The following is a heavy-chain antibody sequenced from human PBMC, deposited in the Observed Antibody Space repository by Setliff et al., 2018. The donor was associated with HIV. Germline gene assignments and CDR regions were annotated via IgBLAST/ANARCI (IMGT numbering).Heavy chain of an antibody. CDR2: ISFAGHI. CDR3: ARSFGWCAFNV. CDR1: GASIRSDRMY. J-gene: IGHJ3*01. D-gene: IGHD6-19*01. V-gene: IGHV4-61*01. Sequence: SETLSLTCSVSGASIRSDRMYWSWIRRPPGQRLEWIGFISFAGHINYNPSLSSRVTVSSDTSRNQFSMTLTSVTAADTAVYYCARSFGWCAFNVWGQGTVVTVSS.